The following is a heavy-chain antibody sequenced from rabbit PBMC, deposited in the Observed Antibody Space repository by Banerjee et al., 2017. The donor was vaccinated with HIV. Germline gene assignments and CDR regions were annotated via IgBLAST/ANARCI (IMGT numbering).Heavy chain of an antibody. D-gene: IGHD4-1*01. CDR1: GFDFSNYG. CDR2: IYTGSGTT. V-gene: IGHV1S45*01. Sequence: QLVESGGGLVTPGGNLTLTCKASGFDFSNYGVSWVRQAPGKGLEWIGCIYTGSGTTYYASWAKGRFTISTTSSTTVTLQMTSLTAADTATYFCARDLAGVIGWNFGLWGPGTLVTVS. CDR3: ARDLAGVIGWNFGL. J-gene: IGHJ6*01.